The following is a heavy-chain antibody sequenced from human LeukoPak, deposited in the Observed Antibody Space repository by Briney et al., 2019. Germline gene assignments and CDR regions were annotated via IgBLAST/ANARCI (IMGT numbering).Heavy chain of an antibody. CDR1: GGSISSYY. J-gene: IGHJ2*01. D-gene: IGHD3-3*01. CDR2: IYYSGST. V-gene: IGHV4-59*01. Sequence: SETLSLTCTVSGGSISSYYWNWIRQPPGKGLEWIWYIYYSGSTNYNPSLKSRVTISVDTSKKQFSLKLSSVTAADTAVYYCARGKDSLIWRGPWYFDLWGRGTLVTVSS. CDR3: ARGKDSLIWRGPWYFDL.